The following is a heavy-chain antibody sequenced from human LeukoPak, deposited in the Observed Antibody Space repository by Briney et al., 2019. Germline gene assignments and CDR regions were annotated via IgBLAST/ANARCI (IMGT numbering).Heavy chain of an antibody. J-gene: IGHJ6*03. Sequence: PGGSLRLSCAASGFTFSSYGMHWVRQAPGKGLEWVAVISYDGSNKYYADSVKGRFTISRDNSKNTLYLQMNSLRAEDTAVYYCAKYGSSHYMDVWGKGTTVTVSS. V-gene: IGHV3-30*18. CDR3: AKYGSSHYMDV. D-gene: IGHD6-13*01. CDR2: ISYDGSNK. CDR1: GFTFSSYG.